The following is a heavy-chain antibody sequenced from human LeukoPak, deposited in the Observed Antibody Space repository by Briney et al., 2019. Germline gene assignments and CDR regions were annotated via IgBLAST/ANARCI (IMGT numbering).Heavy chain of an antibody. D-gene: IGHD2-21*01. CDR2: INPNNGGT. Sequence: GASVTVSCKTSGYSFTDYYLHWVRQAPGQGLEWMGWINPNNGGTSSAQKFQGRVAMTRDTSITTVYMEVTWLTSDDTAIYYCARADRLHGGPYLIGPWGQGTLVTVSS. CDR3: ARADRLHGGPYLIGP. CDR1: GYSFTDYY. V-gene: IGHV1-2*02. J-gene: IGHJ5*02.